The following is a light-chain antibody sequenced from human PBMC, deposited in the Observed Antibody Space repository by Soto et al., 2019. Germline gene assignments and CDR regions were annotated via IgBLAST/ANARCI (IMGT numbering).Light chain of an antibody. J-gene: IGKJ1*01. CDR1: QSISSW. CDR2: KAS. Sequence: DIQLTQSPSTLSASVGDRVTITCRTSQSISSWLAWYQQKPGKAPTLLIYKASTLKSGVPSRFSGSRSGTEFTLTISSLQTEDFAIYYCQQYNSYSPWTFGQGTKVDIK. V-gene: IGKV1-5*03. CDR3: QQYNSYSPWT.